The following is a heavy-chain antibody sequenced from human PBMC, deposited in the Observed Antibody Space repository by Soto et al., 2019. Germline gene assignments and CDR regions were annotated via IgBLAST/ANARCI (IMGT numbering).Heavy chain of an antibody. Sequence: SETLSLTCTVSGGSISSSSYYWGWIRQPPGKGLEWIGSIYYSGSTYYNPSLKSRVTISVDTSKNQFSLKLSSVTAADTAVYYCARQVRLLWFGAHTTGGMDVWGQGTTVTVSS. V-gene: IGHV4-39*01. CDR1: GGSISSSSYY. D-gene: IGHD3-10*01. CDR3: ARQVRLLWFGAHTTGGMDV. J-gene: IGHJ6*02. CDR2: IYYSGST.